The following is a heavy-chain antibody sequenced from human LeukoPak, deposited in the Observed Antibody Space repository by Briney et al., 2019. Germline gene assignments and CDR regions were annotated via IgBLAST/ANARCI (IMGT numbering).Heavy chain of an antibody. Sequence: GASVKVSCKASGYTFTTYDINWVRQATGQGLEGMGWMNPNSGNTGYAQKFQGRVTMTRNTSISTAYMELSSLRSEDTAVYYCARGPNKSHGGNSGSAWFDPWGQETLVTVSS. CDR2: MNPNSGNT. V-gene: IGHV1-8*01. D-gene: IGHD4-23*01. CDR3: ARGPNKSHGGNSGSAWFDP. J-gene: IGHJ5*02. CDR1: GYTFTTYD.